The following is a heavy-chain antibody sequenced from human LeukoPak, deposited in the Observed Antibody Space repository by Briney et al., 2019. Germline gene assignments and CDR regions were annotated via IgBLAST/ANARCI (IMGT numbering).Heavy chain of an antibody. Sequence: GGSLRLSCAASGFTFSSYWMSWVCQAPGKGLEWVANIKQDGSEKYYVDSVKGRFTISRDNSKNTLYLQMNSLRAEDTAVYYCVRGAYSSSWLNFDYWGQGTLVTVSS. CDR1: GFTFSSYW. D-gene: IGHD6-13*01. CDR2: IKQDGSEK. CDR3: VRGAYSSSWLNFDY. J-gene: IGHJ4*02. V-gene: IGHV3-7*04.